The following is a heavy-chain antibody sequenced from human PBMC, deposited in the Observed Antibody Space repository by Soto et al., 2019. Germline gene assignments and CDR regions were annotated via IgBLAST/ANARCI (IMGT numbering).Heavy chain of an antibody. CDR1: GFTFSGYG. J-gene: IGHJ3*02. V-gene: IGHV3-33*01. D-gene: IGHD6-6*01. Sequence: PWGSLRLSCAASGFTFSGYGMHLVRQDPGTGLEWVSVIWYDGTNKYYSDSVKGRFTISRDSSKNTLYLQMNSLGVDDTAVYYCAREAAPTEYGTFDIWGPGTMVTVSS. CDR3: AREAAPTEYGTFDI. CDR2: IWYDGTNK.